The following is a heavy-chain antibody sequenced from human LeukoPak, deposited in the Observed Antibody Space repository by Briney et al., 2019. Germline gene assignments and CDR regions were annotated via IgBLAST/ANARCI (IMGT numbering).Heavy chain of an antibody. V-gene: IGHV1-2*02. Sequence: ASVKVSCKASGYTFTGYYMHWVRQAPGQGLEWMGGINPNSGDTSYAQKFQGRVTMTRDTSINTAYMELTRLRSDDTAVYYCARANLLTGYYILDYWGQGTLVTVSS. CDR1: GYTFTGYY. D-gene: IGHD3-9*01. J-gene: IGHJ4*02. CDR2: INPNSGDT. CDR3: ARANLLTGYYILDY.